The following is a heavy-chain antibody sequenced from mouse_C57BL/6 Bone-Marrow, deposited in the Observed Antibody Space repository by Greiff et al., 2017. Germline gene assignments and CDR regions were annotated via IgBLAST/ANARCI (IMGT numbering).Heavy chain of an antibody. CDR2: INPSSGYT. Sequence: QVQLQQSGAELAKPGASVKLSCKASGYTFTSYWMHWVKQRPGQGLEWIGYINPSSGYTKYTQNVKDKATLTADKSSSTAYMQLSSLTDENAAVYYCAREGYSNYNWYFDVWGTGTTVTVSS. D-gene: IGHD2-5*01. CDR3: AREGYSNYNWYFDV. V-gene: IGHV1-7*01. CDR1: GYTFTSYW. J-gene: IGHJ1*03.